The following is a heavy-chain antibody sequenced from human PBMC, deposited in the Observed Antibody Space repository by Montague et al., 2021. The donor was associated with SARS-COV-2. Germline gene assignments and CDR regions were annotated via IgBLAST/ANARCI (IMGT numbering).Heavy chain of an antibody. CDR2: ISHSGST. V-gene: IGHV4-34*01. Sequence: SETLSLTCAVYGGSLSGYYWSWIRQPPGEGLEWIAEISHSGSTSYNPSLKSRVTISVDTSKNQFSLNLKSVTAADTAVYYCARDRGRYFDSGSYNWLDSWGQGTLVTGSS. D-gene: IGHD3-10*01. CDR1: GGSLSGYY. CDR3: ARDRGRYFDSGSYNWLDS. J-gene: IGHJ5*01.